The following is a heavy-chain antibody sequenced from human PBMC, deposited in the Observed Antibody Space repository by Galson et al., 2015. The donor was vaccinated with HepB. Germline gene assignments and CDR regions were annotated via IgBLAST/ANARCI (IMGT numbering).Heavy chain of an antibody. J-gene: IGHJ3*02. CDR2: INQDGSEK. CDR3: ARDVTVAVLGSFDI. D-gene: IGHD6-19*01. V-gene: IGHV3-7*01. Sequence: SLRLSCAASGFTFSIYRMSWVRQVPGKGLEWVANINQDGSEKYSVDSVKGRFTASRDNAKKSLYLQMNSLRAEDTAIYYCARDVTVAVLGSFDIWGQGTMVTVSS. CDR1: GFTFSIYR.